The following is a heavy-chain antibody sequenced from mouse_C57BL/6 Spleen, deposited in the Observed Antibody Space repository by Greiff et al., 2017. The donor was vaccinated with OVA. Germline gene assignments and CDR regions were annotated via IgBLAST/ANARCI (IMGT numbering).Heavy chain of an antibody. CDR1: GYSITSGYY. J-gene: IGHJ2*01. V-gene: IGHV3-6*01. Sequence: DVKLVESGPGLVKPSQSLSLTCSVTGYSITSGYYWNWIRQFPGNKLEWMGYISYDGSNNYNPSLKNRISITRDTSKNQFFLKLNSVTTEDTATYYCAREGEIFFDYWGQGTTLTVSS. CDR2: ISYDGSN. CDR3: AREGEIFFDY.